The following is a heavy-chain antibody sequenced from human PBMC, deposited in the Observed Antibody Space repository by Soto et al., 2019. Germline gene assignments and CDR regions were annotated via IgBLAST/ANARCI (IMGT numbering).Heavy chain of an antibody. Sequence: VQLLESGGGLVQPGGSLRLSCAASGFTFSSYAMSWVRQTPGKGLEWVSAISGGGGTTYHADSVKGRFTISRDNSKNTVYLQMNSLRAEDTAVYYCAKSGGSGSYGMDVWGQGTTVTVSS. D-gene: IGHD3-10*01. J-gene: IGHJ6*02. CDR1: GFTFSSYA. CDR3: AKSGGSGSYGMDV. V-gene: IGHV3-23*01. CDR2: ISGGGGTT.